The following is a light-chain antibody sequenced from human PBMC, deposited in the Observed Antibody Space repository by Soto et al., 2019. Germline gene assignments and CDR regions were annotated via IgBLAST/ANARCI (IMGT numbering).Light chain of an antibody. J-gene: IGKJ1*01. CDR3: QQRYSTPRT. V-gene: IGKV1-39*01. CDR2: ATS. CDR1: QRISSL. Sequence: DIQMTQSPSSLSASVGDRVTITCRASQRISSLLNCYQKKPGKAPNLLIYATSNLQSVVPSRFSGGGSGTDYTLTISSLQPEDFATYYCQQRYSTPRTFGQGTKLAIK.